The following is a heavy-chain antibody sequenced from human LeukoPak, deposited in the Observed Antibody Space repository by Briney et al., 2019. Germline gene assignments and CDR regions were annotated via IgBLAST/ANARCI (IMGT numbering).Heavy chain of an antibody. CDR3: AQDGTTTRYNWFDS. CDR1: GFTFRSYA. J-gene: IGHJ5*01. CDR2: IIADFDTT. D-gene: IGHD1-7*01. V-gene: IGHV3-23*01. Sequence: GGSQRLSCAASGFTFRSYAMSWVRQAPGKGLEWVSGIIADFDTTYYADSVRGRFTISRDHSKNTLYLQMNSLRAEDTAIYYCAQDGTTTRYNWFDSWGQGTLVTVSS.